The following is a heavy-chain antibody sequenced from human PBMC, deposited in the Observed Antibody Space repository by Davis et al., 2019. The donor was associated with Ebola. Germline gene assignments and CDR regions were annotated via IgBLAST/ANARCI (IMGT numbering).Heavy chain of an antibody. D-gene: IGHD1-26*01. CDR1: GAFVSSGGYS. J-gene: IGHJ4*02. CDR2: YYYSGST. Sequence: SETLSLTCAVSGAFVSSGGYSWIWIRQPPGKGLEWIGYYYYSGSTYNNPSLKSRVTISVDTSKNQFSLKLSPVTAADTAVYYCARAYIATTVDYWGQGTLVTVSS. V-gene: IGHV4-30-2*03. CDR3: ARAYIATTVDY.